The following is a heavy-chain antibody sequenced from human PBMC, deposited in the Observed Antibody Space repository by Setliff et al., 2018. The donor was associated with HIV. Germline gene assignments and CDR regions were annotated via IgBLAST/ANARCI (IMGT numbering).Heavy chain of an antibody. CDR1: GFTFSSYA. J-gene: IGHJ4*02. V-gene: IGHV3-30*04. D-gene: IGHD3-3*01. Sequence: GGSLRLSCAASGFTFSSYAMHWVRQAPGKGLGWVAVISYDGINKYYADSVKGRFTISRDNSKNTLYLQMNSLRAEDTAVYYCARERLRFLEWLPLDYWGQGTLVTVSS. CDR3: ARERLRFLEWLPLDY. CDR2: ISYDGINK.